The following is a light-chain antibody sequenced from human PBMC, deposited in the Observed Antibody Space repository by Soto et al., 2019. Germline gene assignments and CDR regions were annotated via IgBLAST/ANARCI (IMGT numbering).Light chain of an antibody. CDR1: QGVANH. V-gene: IGKV1-27*01. CDR2: AAS. CDR3: QEYDSVRLT. J-gene: IGKJ4*01. Sequence: DIQMTQSPSSLSASVGDXVTITCRASQGVANHLAWYQQKPGGVPELLISAASTLQSGVPSRFSGSGSKKDFTLTITSLQPGDVATYYCQEYDSVRLTFGGGTKVDIK.